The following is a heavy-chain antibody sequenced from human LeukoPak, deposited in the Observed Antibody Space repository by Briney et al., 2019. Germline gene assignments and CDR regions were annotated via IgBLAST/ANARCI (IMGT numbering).Heavy chain of an antibody. V-gene: IGHV3-53*01. J-gene: IGHJ4*02. CDR1: GFTVSSNY. D-gene: IGHD5-12*01. CDR3: ARDLVVVSGYDYIVEYYFDY. CDR2: IYSGGST. Sequence: GGSLRLSCAASGFTVSSNYMSWVRQAPGKGLEWVSVIYSGGSTFYADSVKGRFSISRDNSKNTLYLQMNSLRAEDTAVYYCARDLVVVSGYDYIVEYYFDYWGQGTLVTVSS.